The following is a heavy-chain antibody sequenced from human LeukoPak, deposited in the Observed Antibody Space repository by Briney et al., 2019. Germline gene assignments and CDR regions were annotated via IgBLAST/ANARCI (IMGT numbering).Heavy chain of an antibody. CDR3: TTGGTYFYGSGNFDY. CDR2: IKSRADAGTT. Sequence: GGSLRLSCAASGFNLSNVWLSWVRQAPGTGLEWVGRIKSRADAGTTDYAAPVKGRFIISRDDAKAVLYLQMNSLKTEDTAVYYCTTGGTYFYGSGNFDYWGQGALVTVSS. D-gene: IGHD3-10*01. J-gene: IGHJ4*02. CDR1: GFNLSNVW. V-gene: IGHV3-15*01.